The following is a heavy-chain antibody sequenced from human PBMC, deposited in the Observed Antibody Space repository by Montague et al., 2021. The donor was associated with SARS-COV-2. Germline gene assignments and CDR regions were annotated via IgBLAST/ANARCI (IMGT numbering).Heavy chain of an antibody. Sequence: SVRLSCAASGFTFSSYSMNWVPQAPGKGLEWVSSISSSSSYIYYSDSVKGRFTISRDNAKNSLYLQMNSLRAEDTAVYFCARERTVVIITGYYYYGVDVWGQGTPVTVSS. D-gene: IGHD3-10*01. CDR1: GFTFSSYS. V-gene: IGHV3-21*01. CDR3: ARERTVVIITGYYYYGVDV. CDR2: ISSSSSYI. J-gene: IGHJ6*02.